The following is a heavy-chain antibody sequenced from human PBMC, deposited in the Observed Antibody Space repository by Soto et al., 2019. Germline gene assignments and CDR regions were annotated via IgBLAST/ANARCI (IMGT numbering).Heavy chain of an antibody. J-gene: IGHJ4*02. CDR2: IIPIFGTA. CDR1: GGTFSSYA. V-gene: IGHV1-69*12. CDR3: ARSIGYYGSGKYYFDY. Sequence: QVQLVQSGAEVKKPGSSVKVSCKASGGTFSSYAISWVRQAPGQGLEWMGGIIPIFGTANYAQKFQGRVTITANESTRTAYMELSSLRSEDTAVYYCARSIGYYGSGKYYFDYWGQGTLVTVSS. D-gene: IGHD3-10*01.